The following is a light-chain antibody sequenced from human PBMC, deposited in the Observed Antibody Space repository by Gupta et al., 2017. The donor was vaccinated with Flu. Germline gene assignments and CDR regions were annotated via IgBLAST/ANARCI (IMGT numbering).Light chain of an antibody. CDR3: QQYNYWPRT. V-gene: IGKV3-15*01. J-gene: IGKJ1*01. CDR2: GAS. CDR1: QSVSSN. Sequence: EILMTQSPATLSVSPGERATLSCRASQSVSSNLAWYQQKPGQAPRLLIYGASTRATGIPARFSGSGSGTEFTLTISSLQSEDFAVYYCQQYNYWPRTFGQGTXVEIK.